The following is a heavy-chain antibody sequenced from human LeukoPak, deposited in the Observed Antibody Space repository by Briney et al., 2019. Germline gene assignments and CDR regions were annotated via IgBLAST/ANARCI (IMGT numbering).Heavy chain of an antibody. D-gene: IGHD2-21*02. J-gene: IGHJ4*02. CDR1: GFTFSSYS. CDR2: ISSSSSYI. V-gene: IGHV3-21*01. Sequence: GGSLRLSCAASGFTFSSYSMNWVRQAPGKGLEWVSSISSSSSYIYYADSVKGRFTISRDNAKTSLYLQMNSLRAEDTAVYYCARERWDCGGDCYPTLDYWGQGTLVTVSS. CDR3: ARERWDCGGDCYPTLDY.